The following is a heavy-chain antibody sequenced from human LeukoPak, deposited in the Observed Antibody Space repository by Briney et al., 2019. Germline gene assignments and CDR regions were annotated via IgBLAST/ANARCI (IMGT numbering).Heavy chain of an antibody. CDR2: ISGSGGST. V-gene: IGHV3-23*01. CDR3: ARGDLYYDSSGLLAY. J-gene: IGHJ4*02. D-gene: IGHD3-22*01. CDR1: GFTFSSYA. Sequence: HSGGSLRLSCAASGFTFSSYAMSWVRQAPGKGLEWVSAISGSGGSTYYADSVKGRFTISRDNSKNTLYLQMNSLRAEDTAVYYCARGDLYYDSSGLLAYWGQGTLVTVSS.